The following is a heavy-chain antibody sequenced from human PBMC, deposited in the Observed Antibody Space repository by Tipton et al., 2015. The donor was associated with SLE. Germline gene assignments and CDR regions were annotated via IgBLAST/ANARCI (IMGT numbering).Heavy chain of an antibody. CDR3: VRDKRYFDSPVKY. CDR2: VYDSGTT. V-gene: IGHV4-39*07. Sequence: TLSLTCFVSGDSITSDIYYWGWIRQPPGKGLEWIGSVYDSGTTHYNPSLKSRVTMSVDTSKTQFSLKLGSLTAADTAVYYCVRDKRYFDSPVKYWGQGILVTVSS. CDR1: GDSITSDIYY. J-gene: IGHJ4*02. D-gene: IGHD3-9*01.